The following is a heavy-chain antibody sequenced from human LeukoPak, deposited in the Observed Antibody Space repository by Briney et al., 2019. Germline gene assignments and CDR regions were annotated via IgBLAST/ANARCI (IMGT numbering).Heavy chain of an antibody. D-gene: IGHD6-6*01. J-gene: IGHJ5*02. Sequence: PGGSLRLSCAASGFTFISYAIHWVRQAPGKGLEWVAVISFHGTDSFYADSVKGRFTISRDNSKNTLYLQMNSLRAEDTAVYYCARDFEYSSSSSEFWFDPWGQGTLVTVSS. CDR3: ARDFEYSSSSSEFWFDP. CDR2: ISFHGTDS. V-gene: IGHV3-30*04. CDR1: GFTFISYA.